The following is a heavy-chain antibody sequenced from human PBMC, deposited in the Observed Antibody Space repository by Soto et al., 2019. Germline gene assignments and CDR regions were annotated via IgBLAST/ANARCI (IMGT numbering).Heavy chain of an antibody. CDR2: IKQDGSEK. J-gene: IGHJ4*02. V-gene: IGHV3-7*01. Sequence: GGSLRLSCAASGFTFSSYWMSWVRQAPGKGLEWVANIKQDGSEKYYVDSVKGRFTISRDNAKNSLYLQMNSLRAEDTAVYYCARDSGGFGELFDYWGQGTLVTVSS. D-gene: IGHD3-10*01. CDR1: GFTFSSYW. CDR3: ARDSGGFGELFDY.